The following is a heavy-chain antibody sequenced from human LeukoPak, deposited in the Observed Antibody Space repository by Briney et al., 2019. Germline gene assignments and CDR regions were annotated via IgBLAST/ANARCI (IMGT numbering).Heavy chain of an antibody. D-gene: IGHD3-22*01. CDR2: ISSSSSTI. CDR1: GFTFSSYS. J-gene: IGHJ6*03. V-gene: IGHV3-48*04. CDR3: ARVTMIVVSGDFYMDV. Sequence: TGGSLRLSCAASGFTFSSYSMNWVRQAPGKGLEWVSYISSSSSTIYYADSVKGRFTISRDNAKNSLYLQMNSLRAEDTAVYYCARVTMIVVSGDFYMDVWGKGTTVTVSS.